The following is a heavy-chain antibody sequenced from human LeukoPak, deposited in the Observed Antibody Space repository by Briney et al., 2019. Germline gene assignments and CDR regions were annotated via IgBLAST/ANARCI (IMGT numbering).Heavy chain of an antibody. CDR1: GFTFSTYW. CDR3: AKDRFGIAAAGTNWFDP. CDR2: IKQDGSEK. J-gene: IGHJ5*02. Sequence: PGGSLRLSCAASGFTFSTYWMSWVRQAPGKGLEWVANIKQDGSEKYYVDSVKGRFTISRDNAKNSLYLQMNSLRAEDTAVYYCAKDRFGIAAAGTNWFDPWGQGTLVTVSS. D-gene: IGHD6-13*01. V-gene: IGHV3-7*03.